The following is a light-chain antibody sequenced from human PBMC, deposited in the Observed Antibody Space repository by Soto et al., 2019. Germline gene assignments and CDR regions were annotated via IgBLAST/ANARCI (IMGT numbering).Light chain of an antibody. CDR2: APS. J-gene: IGKJ1*01. CDR3: QQTYSNPRT. Sequence: DIQMTQSPSSLSASVGDRVTITCRASQSIRTYLNWYQQKPGKAPKFLIYAPSTLQSGVPSRFSGSGSGTDFTLTICSLQPEDFATYYCQQTYSNPRTFGQGTKVVLK. CDR1: QSIRTY. V-gene: IGKV1-39*01.